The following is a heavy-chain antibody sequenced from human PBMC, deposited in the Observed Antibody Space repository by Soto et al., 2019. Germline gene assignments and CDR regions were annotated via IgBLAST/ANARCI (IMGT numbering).Heavy chain of an antibody. V-gene: IGHV4-61*01. CDR2: ISYSGST. J-gene: IGHJ5*02. CDR3: AIDRETGRKNNSFDT. CDR1: GGSVSSASYY. Sequence: SEPRSLTCTVSGGSVSSASYYWSWIRQPPGKGLEWFGSISYSGSTNYNPSLRSRVTMSVDTSNNQFSLKLSSVTAADTAVYYCAIDRETGRKNNSFDTWGQGTLVTVSS. D-gene: IGHD1-1*01.